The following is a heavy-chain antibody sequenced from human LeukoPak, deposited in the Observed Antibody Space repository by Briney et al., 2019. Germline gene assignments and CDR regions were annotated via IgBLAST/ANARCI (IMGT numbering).Heavy chain of an antibody. CDR3: ARASLRYFDWFDFYY. CDR1: GSTFSSYA. J-gene: IGHJ4*02. D-gene: IGHD3-9*01. V-gene: IGHV3-30*04. CDR2: ISYDGSNK. Sequence: GGSLRLSCAAAGSTFSSYAMHWVRQAPGKGREWVAVISYDGSNKYYADSVKGRFTISRDNSKDTLYLQMNSLRAEDTAVYYCARASLRYFDWFDFYYWGQGTLVTVSS.